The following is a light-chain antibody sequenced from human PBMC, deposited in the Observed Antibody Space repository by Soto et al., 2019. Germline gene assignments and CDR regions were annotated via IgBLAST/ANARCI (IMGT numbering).Light chain of an antibody. J-gene: IGKJ2*01. CDR1: QGVSGY. CDR3: QQTYSTPPYT. V-gene: IGKV1-39*01. Sequence: DLQMTQSPSSLSASVGDRVTITCRASQGVSGYLHWYQVKPGKAPKLLIYNAASLQSGVPSRFSGSGYGTAFSLTISSLQPEDFGTYYCQQTYSTPPYTFGQGTKLEI. CDR2: NAA.